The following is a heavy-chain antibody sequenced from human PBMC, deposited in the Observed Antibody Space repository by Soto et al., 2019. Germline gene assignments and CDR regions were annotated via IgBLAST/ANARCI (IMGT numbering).Heavy chain of an antibody. CDR3: ARDPTSYYDFWSGYYDGSQDYYYYMDV. CDR1: GGTFSSYT. V-gene: IGHV1-69*04. J-gene: IGHJ6*03. CDR2: IIPILGIA. Sequence: ASVKVSCKASGGTFSSYTISWVRQAPGQGLEWMGRIIPILGIANYAQKFQGRVTITADKSTSTAYMEVSSLRSEDTAVYYCARDPTSYYDFWSGYYDGSQDYYYYMDVWGKGTTVTVSS. D-gene: IGHD3-3*01.